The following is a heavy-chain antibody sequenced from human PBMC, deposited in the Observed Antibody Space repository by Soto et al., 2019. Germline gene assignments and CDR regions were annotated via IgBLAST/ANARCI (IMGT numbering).Heavy chain of an antibody. J-gene: IGHJ4*02. V-gene: IGHV4-59*01. CDR1: GGSISSYY. CDR3: ARDLGYGDLFDY. D-gene: IGHD4-17*01. Sequence: PSETLSLTCTVSGGSISSYYWSWIRQPPGKGLEWIGYIYYSGSTNYNPSLKSQVTISVDTSKNQFSLKLSSVTAADTAVYYCARDLGYGDLFDYWGQGTLVTVS. CDR2: IYYSGST.